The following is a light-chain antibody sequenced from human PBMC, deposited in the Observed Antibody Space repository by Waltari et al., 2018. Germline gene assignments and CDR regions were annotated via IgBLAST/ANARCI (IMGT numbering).Light chain of an antibody. CDR3: QKYDRLPAT. J-gene: IGKJ1*01. CDR2: DTS. Sequence: VLTQSPGTLSLSPGETATLSCRASQTVGKALTWYQQKPGQAPRLLIYDTSRRAPGIPDRFSGSVFGTDFSLTISRLEPEDFSVYYCQKYDRLPATFGQGTKVESK. V-gene: IGKV3-20*01. CDR1: QTVGKA.